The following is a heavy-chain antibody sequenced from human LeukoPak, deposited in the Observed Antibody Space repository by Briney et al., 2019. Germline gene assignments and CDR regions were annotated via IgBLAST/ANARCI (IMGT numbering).Heavy chain of an antibody. V-gene: IGHV1-69*13. Sequence: ASVKVSCKASGGTFSSYAISWVRQAPGQGLEWMGGIIPIFGTANYAQKFQGRVTITADESTSTAYMELSSLRSEDTAVYYCARSFPRTKDWFDPWGQGTLVTVSS. CDR2: IIPIFGTA. J-gene: IGHJ5*02. CDR1: GGTFSSYA. CDR3: ARSFPRTKDWFDP.